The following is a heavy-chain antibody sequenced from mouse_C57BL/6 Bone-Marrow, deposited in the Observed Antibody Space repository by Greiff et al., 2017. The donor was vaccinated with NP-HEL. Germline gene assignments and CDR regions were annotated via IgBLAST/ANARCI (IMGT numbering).Heavy chain of an antibody. J-gene: IGHJ4*01. V-gene: IGHV1-81*01. CDR1: GYTFTSYG. Sequence: VQLQQSGAELARPGASVKLSCKASGYTFTSYGISWVKQRTGQGLEWIGEIYPRSGNTYYNEKFKGKATLTADKSSSTAYMELRSLTSEASAVYFCARSLDYAMDYWGKRPSVTVYS. CDR3: ARSLDYAMDY. CDR2: IYPRSGNT.